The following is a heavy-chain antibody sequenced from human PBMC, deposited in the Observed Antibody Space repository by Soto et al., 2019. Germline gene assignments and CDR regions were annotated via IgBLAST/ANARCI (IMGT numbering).Heavy chain of an antibody. CDR2: ISYDGSNK. V-gene: IGHV3-30*18. CDR1: GFTFSSYG. J-gene: IGHJ6*02. Sequence: GGSLRLSCAASGFTFSSYGMHWVRQAPGKGLEWVAVISYDGSNKYYADSVKGRFTISRDNSKNTLYLQMNSLRAEDTAVYYCAKDLSILTGYKNYYYYGMDVWGQGTTVTVSS. D-gene: IGHD3-9*01. CDR3: AKDLSILTGYKNYYYYGMDV.